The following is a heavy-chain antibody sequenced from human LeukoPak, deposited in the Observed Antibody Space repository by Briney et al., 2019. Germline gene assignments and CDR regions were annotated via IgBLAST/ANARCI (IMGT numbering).Heavy chain of an antibody. J-gene: IGHJ4*02. V-gene: IGHV5-51*01. CDR1: GYSFTSYW. CDR2: IYPGDSDT. CDR3: ARHSYDFWSGYHQGFDY. D-gene: IGHD3-3*01. Sequence: GESLKISCKGSGYSFTSYWIGWVRQVPGKGLEWMGIIYPGDSDTRYSPSFQGQVTISADKSISTAYLQWSSLKASDTAMYYCARHSYDFWSGYHQGFDYWGQGTLVTVSS.